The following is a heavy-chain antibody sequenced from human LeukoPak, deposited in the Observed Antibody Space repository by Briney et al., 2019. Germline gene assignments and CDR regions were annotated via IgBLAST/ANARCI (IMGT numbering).Heavy chain of an antibody. D-gene: IGHD1-14*01. J-gene: IGHJ4*02. CDR2: LYSDGNT. V-gene: IGHV3-53*01. Sequence: GGPLRLSCAASGFTVITNDMTWVRQAPGKGLEWVSVLYSDGNTKYVDSVQGRFTISRDNSKNTLYLEMNSLSPDDTAVYYCARGVEPLAANTLAYWGQGTLVTVSS. CDR3: ARGVEPLAANTLAY. CDR1: GFTVITND.